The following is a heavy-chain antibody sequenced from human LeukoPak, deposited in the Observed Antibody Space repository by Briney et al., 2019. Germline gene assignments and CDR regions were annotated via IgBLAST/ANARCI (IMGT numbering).Heavy chain of an antibody. CDR1: GGSISSYY. CDR2: IYYSGST. D-gene: IGHD6-19*01. Sequence: SETLSLTCTVSGGSISSYYWSWIRQPPGKGLEWIGYIYYSGSTNYNPSLKSRVTISVDTSKNQFSLKLSSVTAADTAVYYCARLRVGYSSGAFDYWGQGTLVTVSS. V-gene: IGHV4-59*01. CDR3: ARLRVGYSSGAFDY. J-gene: IGHJ4*02.